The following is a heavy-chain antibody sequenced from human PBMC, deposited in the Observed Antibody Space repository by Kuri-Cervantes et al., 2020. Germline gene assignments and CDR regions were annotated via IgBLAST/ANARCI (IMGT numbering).Heavy chain of an antibody. V-gene: IGHV3-23*01. CDR3: AKVSYSSSWYKDAFDI. D-gene: IGHD6-13*01. Sequence: GESLKISCAASGFTFSSYGMHWVRQAPGKGLEWVSAISGSGGSTYYADSVKGRFTISRDNSKNTLYLQMNSLRAEDTAVYYCAKVSYSSSWYKDAFDIWGQGTMVTVSS. CDR2: ISGSGGST. CDR1: GFTFSSYG. J-gene: IGHJ3*02.